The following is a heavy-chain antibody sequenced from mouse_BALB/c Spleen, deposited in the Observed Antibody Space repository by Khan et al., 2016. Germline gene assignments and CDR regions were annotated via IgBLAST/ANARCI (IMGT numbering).Heavy chain of an antibody. CDR1: GYSITSDYA. CDR3: ARTTATLYYAMDY. Sequence: EVQLQESGPGLVKPSQSLSLTCTVTGYSITSDYAWNWSRQPPGNKLEWMGYISYSGSTSYNPSIKSRTSITRDTSKHHFFLQLTSVTPEDTATDYCARTTATLYYAMDYWGQGTSVTVSS. D-gene: IGHD6-1*02. V-gene: IGHV3-2*02. CDR2: ISYSGST. J-gene: IGHJ4*01.